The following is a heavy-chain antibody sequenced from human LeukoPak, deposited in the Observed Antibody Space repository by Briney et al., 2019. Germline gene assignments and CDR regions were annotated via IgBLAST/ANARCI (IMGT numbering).Heavy chain of an antibody. J-gene: IGHJ4*02. CDR2: ITTGGPNT. D-gene: IGHD7-27*01. V-gene: IGHV3-23*01. CDR1: GFAFSNYW. Sequence: GGSLRLSCAASGFAFSNYWMSWVRRAPGKGLKWVSTITTGGPNTYYADSVKGRFTVSRDDSKNTLYLQMNSLRAEDTAVYYCAKDGGLWVSAHWGDSWGRGTLVTVSS. CDR3: AKDGGLWVSAHWGDS.